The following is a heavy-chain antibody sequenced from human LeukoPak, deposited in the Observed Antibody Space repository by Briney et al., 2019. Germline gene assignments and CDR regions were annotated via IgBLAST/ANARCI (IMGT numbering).Heavy chain of an antibody. CDR3: ASGPTSIAAAAPGVT. CDR2: INHSGST. D-gene: IGHD6-13*01. CDR1: GGSISSSSYY. J-gene: IGHJ5*02. V-gene: IGHV4-39*07. Sequence: PSETLSLTCTVSGGSISSSSYYWGWIRQPPGKGLEWIGEINHSGSTNYNPSLKSRVTISVDTSKNQFSLKLSSVTAADTAVYYCASGPTSIAAAAPGVTWGQGTLVTVSS.